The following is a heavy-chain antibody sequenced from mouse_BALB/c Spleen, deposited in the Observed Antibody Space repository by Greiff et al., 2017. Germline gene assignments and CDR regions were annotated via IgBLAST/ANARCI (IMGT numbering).Heavy chain of an antibody. CDR2: ILPGSGST. V-gene: IGHV1-9*01. CDR1: GYTFSSYW. CDR3: APRRGDYYAMDY. Sequence: QVQLQQSGAELMKPGASVKISCKATGYTFSSYWIEWVKQRPGHGLEWIGEILPGSGSTNYNEKFKGKATFTADTSSNTAYMQLSSLTSEDSAVYYCAPRRGDYYAMDYWCQGTSVTVSS. J-gene: IGHJ4*01.